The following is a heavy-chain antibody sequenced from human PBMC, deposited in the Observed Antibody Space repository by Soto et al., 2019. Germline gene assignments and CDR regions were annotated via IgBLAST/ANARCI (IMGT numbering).Heavy chain of an antibody. CDR3: AREYHP. V-gene: IGHV4-61*01. J-gene: IGHJ5*02. CDR1: GGSVSSDSHY. CDR2: IYYSGST. Sequence: QVQLQESGPGLVKPSETLSLTCTVSGGSVSSDSHYWTLIRQPPGKGLEWIGHIYYSGSTNYNPSLKSPITISLDTSKNQFSLKLTSVTAADTAVYYCAREYHPWGQGTLVTVSS. D-gene: IGHD2-2*02.